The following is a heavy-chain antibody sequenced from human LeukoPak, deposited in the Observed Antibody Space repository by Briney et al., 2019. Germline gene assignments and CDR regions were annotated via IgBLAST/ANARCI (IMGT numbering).Heavy chain of an antibody. V-gene: IGHV3-15*01. CDR2: IKSKTDGGTI. CDR3: TTAYIAATKDFDY. J-gene: IGHJ4*02. CDR1: GFTFSYAW. D-gene: IGHD5-12*01. Sequence: GGSLRLSCAASGFTFSYAWMNWVRQAPGKGLEWVGRIKSKTDGGTIDYAASAKGRFTISRDDSKNTLYLQMNSLKTEDTAVYYCTTAYIAATKDFDYWGQGTLVSVSS.